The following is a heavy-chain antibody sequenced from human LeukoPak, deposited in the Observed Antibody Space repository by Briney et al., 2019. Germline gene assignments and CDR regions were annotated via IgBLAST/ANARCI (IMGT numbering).Heavy chain of an antibody. D-gene: IGHD1-14*01. J-gene: IGHJ6*04. CDR1: GFTFSSYA. CDR3: ARSRTDLISTGARYGMGV. V-gene: IGHV4-34*01. CDR2: INHSGST. Sequence: GSLRLSCAASGFTFSSYAMSWVRQAPGKGLEWIGEINHSGSTNYNPSLKSRVTISVDTSKNQFALKLSSVTAADTALYFCARSRTDLISTGARYGMGVWGKGTTVTVSS.